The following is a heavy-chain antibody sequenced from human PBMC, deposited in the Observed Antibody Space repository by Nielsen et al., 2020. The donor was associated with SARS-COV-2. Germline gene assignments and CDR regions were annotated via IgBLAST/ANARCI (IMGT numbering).Heavy chain of an antibody. J-gene: IGHJ6*02. CDR1: GYTFTYYY. Sequence: ASVKVSCKASGYTFTYYYIHWVRQAPGQGLEWMGRINPYSGGTHYAQKFQGTVTMTRDASISTVYMELTSDDTAVYYCARARATIFGLVMSYGMDVWGQGTTVAVSS. CDR2: INPYSGGT. V-gene: IGHV1-2*06. CDR3: ARARATIFGLVMSYGMDV. D-gene: IGHD3/OR15-3a*01.